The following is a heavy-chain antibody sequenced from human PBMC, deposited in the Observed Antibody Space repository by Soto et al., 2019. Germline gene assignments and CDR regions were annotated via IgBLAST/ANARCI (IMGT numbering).Heavy chain of an antibody. D-gene: IGHD3-10*01. V-gene: IGHV3-30*03. CDR1: GFIFRNYG. Sequence: QVQLVESGGGVVQPGRSPRLSCAASGFIFRNYGMHWVRQAPGKGLEWVAVISYDGNTEYYEDSVKGRFTVSRDNSKNTLYLQMNSLRVEDTALYYCARRGGTHWYTIDYWGQGTLVTVSS. CDR3: ARRGGTHWYTIDY. J-gene: IGHJ4*02. CDR2: ISYDGNTE.